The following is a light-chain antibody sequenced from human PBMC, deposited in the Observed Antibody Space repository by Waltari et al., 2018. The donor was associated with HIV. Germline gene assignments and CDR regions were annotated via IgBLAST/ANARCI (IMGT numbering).Light chain of an antibody. CDR2: EVN. Sequence: QSALTQPASVSGSPGQSITISCSGPPRHIDPLNYVSWYQQRPGNAPKLIFFEVNYRPAGVSDRFSASKSGSTASLTISGLQAEDEADYYCSSYTTRNSLMFGGGTKLTV. CDR3: SSYTTRNSLM. V-gene: IGLV2-14*01. CDR1: PRHIDPLNY. J-gene: IGLJ3*02.